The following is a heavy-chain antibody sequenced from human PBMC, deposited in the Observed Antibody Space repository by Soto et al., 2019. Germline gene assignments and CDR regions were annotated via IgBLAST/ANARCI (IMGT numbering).Heavy chain of an antibody. CDR3: ARSLYCTSTSCYSHGMDV. CDR1: GYSFTSYW. J-gene: IGHJ6*02. CDR2: IDPSDSYT. D-gene: IGHD2-2*02. V-gene: IGHV5-10-1*01. Sequence: PGESLKISCKGSGYSFTSYWISWVRRMPGKGLEWMGRIDPSDSYTNYSPSFQGHVTISADKSISTAYLQWSSLKASDTAMYCCARSLYCTSTSCYSHGMDVWGQGTTVTVSS.